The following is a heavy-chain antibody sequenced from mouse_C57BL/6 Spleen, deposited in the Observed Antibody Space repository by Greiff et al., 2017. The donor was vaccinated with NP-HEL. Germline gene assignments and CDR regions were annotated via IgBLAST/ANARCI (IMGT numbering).Heavy chain of an antibody. Sequence: QVQLQQPGAELVRPGSSVKLSCKASGYTFTSYWMDWVKQRPGQGLEWIGNIYPSDSETHYNQKFKDKATLTVDKSSSTAYMQLSSLTSEDSAVYYCAKGGYDYDWFAYWGQGTLVTVSA. D-gene: IGHD2-4*01. CDR1: GYTFTSYW. V-gene: IGHV1-61*01. CDR3: AKGGYDYDWFAY. CDR2: IYPSDSET. J-gene: IGHJ3*01.